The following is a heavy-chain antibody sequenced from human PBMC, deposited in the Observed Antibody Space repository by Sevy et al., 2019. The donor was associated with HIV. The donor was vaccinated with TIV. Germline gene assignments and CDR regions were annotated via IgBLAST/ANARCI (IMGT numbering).Heavy chain of an antibody. CDR3: AREVTGTTYGFDP. D-gene: IGHD1-7*01. J-gene: IGHJ5*02. Sequence: ASVKVSCKASGGTFSSHAISWVRQAPGQGLEWMGGIIPIYGTINYAQKFQGRVTITADESTSTVSMVLSSLRPDDAAVYYCAREVTGTTYGFDPWGQGTLVTVSS. CDR1: GGTFSSHA. CDR2: IIPIYGTI. V-gene: IGHV1-69*13.